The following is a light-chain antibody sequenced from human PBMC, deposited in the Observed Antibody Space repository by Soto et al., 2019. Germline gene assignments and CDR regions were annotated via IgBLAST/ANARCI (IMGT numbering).Light chain of an antibody. CDR2: EVS. J-gene: IGLJ1*01. CDR3: NQYSGSVNYV. Sequence: QSALTQPASASGSAGASVTISCTGTSSDVGGYNYVSWYQQHPGTAPKLMIYEVSKRSSGVTDRFSGSKSGNTASLTVSGLQDDDDDDYYCNQYSGSVNYVFGTGTKLTV. CDR1: SSDVGGYNY. V-gene: IGLV2-8*01.